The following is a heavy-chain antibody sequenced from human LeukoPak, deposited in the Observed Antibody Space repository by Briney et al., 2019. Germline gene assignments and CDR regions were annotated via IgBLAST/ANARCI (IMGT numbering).Heavy chain of an antibody. CDR3: AREGVVAGYYFDY. CDR2: IIPIFDTA. CDR1: GGTCSSYA. J-gene: IGHJ4*02. D-gene: IGHD6-19*01. Sequence: SVKVSCKASGGTCSSYAISWVRQAPGQGLVRMGGIIPIFDTANYAQKFQGRVTITADESTSTAYMELSSLRSEDTAVYYCAREGVVAGYYFDYWGQGTLVTVSS. V-gene: IGHV1-69*13.